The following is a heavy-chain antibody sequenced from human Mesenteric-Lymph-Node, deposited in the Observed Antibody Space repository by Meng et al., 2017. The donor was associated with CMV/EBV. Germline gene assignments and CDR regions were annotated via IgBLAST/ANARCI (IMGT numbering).Heavy chain of an antibody. V-gene: IGHV3-23*01. CDR2: ISGSGNAT. CDR1: GFTFSSFS. CDR3: ATEMVS. D-gene: IGHD2-8*01. J-gene: IGHJ5*02. Sequence: GGSLRLSCTASGFTFSSFSMNWVRQAPGKGLECVSIISGSGNATIYADSVKGRFTISRDNSKNTVFLQMNSLRAEDTALYYCATEMVSWGQGTLVTVSS.